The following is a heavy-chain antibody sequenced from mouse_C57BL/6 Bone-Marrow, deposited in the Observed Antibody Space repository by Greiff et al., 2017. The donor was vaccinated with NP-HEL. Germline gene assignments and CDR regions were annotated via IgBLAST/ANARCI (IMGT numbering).Heavy chain of an antibody. J-gene: IGHJ2*01. D-gene: IGHD2-5*01. CDR2: ISSGGDYI. V-gene: IGHV5-9-1*02. CDR3: TRDTAYYSKEGYYFDY. Sequence: DVRLVESGEGLVKPGGSLKLSCAASGFTFSSYAMSWVRQTPEKRLEWVAYISSGGDYIYYADTVKGRFTISRDNARNTLYLQMSSLKSEDTAMYYCTRDTAYYSKEGYYFDYWGQGTTLTVSS. CDR1: GFTFSSYA.